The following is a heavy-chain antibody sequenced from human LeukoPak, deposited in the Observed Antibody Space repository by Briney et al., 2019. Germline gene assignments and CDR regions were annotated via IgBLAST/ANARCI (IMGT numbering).Heavy chain of an antibody. Sequence: KPSETLSLTCAVYGGSFSGYYWSWIRQPPGKGLEWIGEINHSGSTNYNPSLKSRVTISVDTSKNQFSLKLSSVTAADTAVYYCARCGYYYDSSGYPTDAFDIWGQGTMVTVSS. J-gene: IGHJ3*02. CDR1: GGSFSGYY. V-gene: IGHV4-34*01. CDR2: INHSGST. CDR3: ARCGYYYDSSGYPTDAFDI. D-gene: IGHD3-22*01.